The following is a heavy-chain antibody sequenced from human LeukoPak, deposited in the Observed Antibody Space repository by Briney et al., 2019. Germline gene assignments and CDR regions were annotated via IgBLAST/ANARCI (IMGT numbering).Heavy chain of an antibody. CDR3: VRGGYSSSWFWIF. CDR1: GFTFRDYW. D-gene: IGHD6-13*01. V-gene: IGHV3-7*03. Sequence: PGGSLRLSCAASGFTFRDYWMTWVRQTSRKGLEWAATIKKDGSEKYYVDSVRGRFAISRDNARDSLCLQMNSLRDDDTGMYYCVRGGYSSSWFWIFWGQGTLVTVSS. CDR2: IKKDGSEK. J-gene: IGHJ4*02.